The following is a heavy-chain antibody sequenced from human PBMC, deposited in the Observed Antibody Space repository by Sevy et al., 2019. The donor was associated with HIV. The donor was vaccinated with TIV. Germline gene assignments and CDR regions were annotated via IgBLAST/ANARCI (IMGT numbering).Heavy chain of an antibody. CDR3: AKNTAAVGTGGFDY. J-gene: IGHJ4*02. CDR2: LPYDGSKE. Sequence: GGSLRLSCAASGFRFSSYGMNWVRQAPDKGLEWVAFLPYDGSKEDYADSVKGRFTISRDNSKNTLYLQMNSLRGDDTAVYYCAKNTAAVGTGGFDYWGQGALVTVSS. V-gene: IGHV3-30*02. CDR1: GFRFSSYG. D-gene: IGHD6-13*01.